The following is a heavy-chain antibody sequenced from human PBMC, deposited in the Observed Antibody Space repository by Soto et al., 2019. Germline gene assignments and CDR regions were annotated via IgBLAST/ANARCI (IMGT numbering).Heavy chain of an antibody. J-gene: IGHJ4*02. CDR2: ISTYNGNT. CDR1: GYTFTNYG. CDR3: ARGNDLDC. V-gene: IGHV1-18*01. Sequence: QVQLVQSGAEVKKPGASVKVSCKASGYTFTNYGIIWVRQAPGQGLEWMGWISTYNGNTNYAQKFKGRVTMSTDTSTTTAYMEVRSLRSDDTAVYYCARGNDLDCWGKGTLLTVSS.